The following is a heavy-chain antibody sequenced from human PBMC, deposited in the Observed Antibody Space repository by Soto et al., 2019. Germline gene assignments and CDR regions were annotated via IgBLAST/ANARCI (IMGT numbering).Heavy chain of an antibody. V-gene: IGHV1-2*02. J-gene: IGHJ4*02. CDR3: ATDSRWLQLSGQFDY. D-gene: IGHD5-12*01. CDR2: INPNSGGT. CDR1: GYTFTGYY. Sequence: ASVKVSCKASGYTFTGYYMHWVRQAPGQGLEWMGWINPNSGGTNYAQKFQGRVTMTRDTSISTAYMELSRLRSDDTAVYYCATDSRWLQLSGQFDYWGQGTLVTVSS.